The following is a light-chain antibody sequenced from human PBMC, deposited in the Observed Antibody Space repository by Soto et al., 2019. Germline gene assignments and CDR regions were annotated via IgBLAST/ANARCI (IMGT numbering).Light chain of an antibody. CDR3: MQPTLWPLT. Sequence: DVVMTQSPLSLPVTLGQPASISCRSSQSLVTSDGDTYLNWFHQTPGQSPRRLIYKVSKRDSGVPDRFRGSGSGTDFTLKNTCVEAEDVGVYYCMQPTLWPLTFGQGTNVQIK. J-gene: IGKJ1*01. CDR1: QSLVTSDGDTY. CDR2: KVS. V-gene: IGKV2-30*01.